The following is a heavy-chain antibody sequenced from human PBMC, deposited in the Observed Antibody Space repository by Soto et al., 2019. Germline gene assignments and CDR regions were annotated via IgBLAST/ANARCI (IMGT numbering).Heavy chain of an antibody. J-gene: IGHJ3*02. D-gene: IGHD4-17*01. CDR2: INPNSGGK. CDR1: GYTFTGYY. V-gene: IGHV1-2*04. Sequence: GASVKVSCKASGYTFTGYYMHWVRQAPGQGLEWMGWINPNSGGKNYAQKFQGWVTMTTDTSTSTAYMEMRSLRSDDTAVYYCARGEDYGGYDAFDIWGQGTMVTVSS. CDR3: ARGEDYGGYDAFDI.